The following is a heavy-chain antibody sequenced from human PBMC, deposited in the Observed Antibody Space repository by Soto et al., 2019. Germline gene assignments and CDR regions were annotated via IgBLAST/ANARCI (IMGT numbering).Heavy chain of an antibody. CDR3: ARDAYCGGSACYDFDI. D-gene: IGHD2-21*01. V-gene: IGHV1-3*01. CDR2: INAGNGNT. J-gene: IGHJ3*02. Sequence: QVHLVQSGAEVKKPGASVKVSCEASGYTFSSFAMHWVRQAPGQRLEWMGRINAGNGNTKYSQKFQGRVTFTRDTSASKAYLELSNLRSEDTAVYYCARDAYCGGSACYDFDIWGQGTMVTVSS. CDR1: GYTFSSFA.